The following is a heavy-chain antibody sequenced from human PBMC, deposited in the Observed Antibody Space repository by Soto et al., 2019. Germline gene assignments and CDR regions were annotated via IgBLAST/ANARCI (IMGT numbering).Heavy chain of an antibody. CDR2: IIPIHAVT. J-gene: IGHJ6*02. CDR3: ARAGYGDSDYYYGMDV. D-gene: IGHD4-17*01. Sequence: QVQLVQSGAEVKKPGSTQKVSCRDPIGTFSTYTIGWVRQAPGQGLEWMGRIIPIHAVTNYAQKFQGRVTITADKSSSTTYMELTSLRSDDTAVYFCARAGYGDSDYYYGMDVWGQGTTVTVSS. V-gene: IGHV1-69*04. CDR1: IGTFSTYT.